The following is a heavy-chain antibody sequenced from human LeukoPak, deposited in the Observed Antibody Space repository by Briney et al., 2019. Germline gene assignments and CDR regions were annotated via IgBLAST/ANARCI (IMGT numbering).Heavy chain of an antibody. CDR1: GFIFSSYA. CDR3: TRDMTPHDHFLYYYYGMDV. Sequence: GRSLRLSCAASGFIFSSYAMHWVRQAPGKGLEWVAVISYDGSNKYYADSVKGRFTISRDNSKNTLYLQMNSLRAEDTAVYYCTRDMTPHDHFLYYYYGMDVWGQGTTVTVSS. CDR2: ISYDGSNK. J-gene: IGHJ6*02. D-gene: IGHD1-14*01. V-gene: IGHV3-30*04.